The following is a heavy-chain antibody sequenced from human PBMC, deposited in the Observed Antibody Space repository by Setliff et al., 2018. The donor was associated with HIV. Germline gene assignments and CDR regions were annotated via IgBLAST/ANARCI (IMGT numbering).Heavy chain of an antibody. Sequence: GVLRLSCAASGFTFSSYGMHWVRQAPGKGLEWVAVISYDGGRKDYAESVNGRFTISRDDSKSTLYLQMNSLRVEDTAVYYCAKDFLELSRVNFWGLDAFDIWGQGTMVTVSS. CDR2: ISYDGGRK. J-gene: IGHJ3*02. D-gene: IGHD3-3*01. CDR3: AKDFLELSRVNFWGLDAFDI. V-gene: IGHV3-33*06. CDR1: GFTFSSYG.